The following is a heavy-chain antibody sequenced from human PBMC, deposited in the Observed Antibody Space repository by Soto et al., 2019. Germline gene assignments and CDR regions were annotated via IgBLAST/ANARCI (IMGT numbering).Heavy chain of an antibody. Sequence: EVQLVESGGGLVKPGGSLRLSCAASGFSFSYVWMNWVRQAPGKGLEWVGRIKSKTDGETTDYAAPVKGRFTISRDDPKNTLYLQMNSLKTEVAAVYYCTPDEWDLPARGMDVWGRGGTVTVSS. CDR3: TPDEWDLPARGMDV. D-gene: IGHD1-26*01. J-gene: IGHJ6*02. CDR2: IKSKTDGETT. V-gene: IGHV3-15*07. CDR1: GFSFSYVW.